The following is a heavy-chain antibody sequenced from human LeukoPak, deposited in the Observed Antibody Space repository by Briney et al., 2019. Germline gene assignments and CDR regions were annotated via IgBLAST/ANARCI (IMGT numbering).Heavy chain of an antibody. CDR2: IYYSGSS. CDR1: GGSISSSSYY. J-gene: IGHJ5*02. Sequence: SETLSLTCTVSGGSISSSSYYWGWIRQPPGKGLEWIGSIYYSGSSYYNPSLKSRVTISVDTSKNQFSLKLSSVTAADTAVYYCARQSSYDFGKEPWGQGTLVTVSS. D-gene: IGHD3-3*01. CDR3: ARQSSYDFGKEP. V-gene: IGHV4-39*01.